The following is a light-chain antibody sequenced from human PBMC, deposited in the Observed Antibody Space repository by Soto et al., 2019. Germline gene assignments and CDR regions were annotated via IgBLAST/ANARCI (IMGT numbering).Light chain of an antibody. Sequence: DSQMTQSPSTLSGSVGDRVTITCRASQTISSWLAWYQQKPGKAPKLLIYKASTLKSGVPSRFSGSGSGTAFTLTISSLQPDDFATYYCQNYNSYSEAFGQGTKVDIK. J-gene: IGKJ1*01. CDR2: KAS. V-gene: IGKV1-5*03. CDR1: QTISSW. CDR3: QNYNSYSEA.